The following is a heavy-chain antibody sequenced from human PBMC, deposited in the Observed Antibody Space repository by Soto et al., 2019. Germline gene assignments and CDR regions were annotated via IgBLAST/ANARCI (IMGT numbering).Heavy chain of an antibody. D-gene: IGHD3-9*01. CDR1: GFTLSSYG. Sequence: GGALRLSYAASGFTLSSYGMHWVRQAPGKGLEWVAVISYDGSNKYYADSVKGRFTISRDNSKNTLYLQMNSLRAEDTAVYYCAKDDDILPGYYPYWGQGTLVLVSS. J-gene: IGHJ4*02. CDR2: ISYDGSNK. V-gene: IGHV3-30*18. CDR3: AKDDDILPGYYPY.